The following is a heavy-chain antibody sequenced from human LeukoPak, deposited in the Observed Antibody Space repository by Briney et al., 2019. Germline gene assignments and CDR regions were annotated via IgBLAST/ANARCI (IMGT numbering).Heavy chain of an antibody. CDR1: GFPFSSYS. J-gene: IGHJ6*02. Sequence: PGGSLRLSCAASGFPFSSYSMNWVRQAPGKGLQWVSSISSSSSYIYYADSVKGRFTISRDNAKNSLYLQMNSLRAEDTAVYYCARDRDIVLVVAATLGYYYYGMDVWGQGTTVTVSS. D-gene: IGHD2-15*01. CDR3: ARDRDIVLVVAATLGYYYYGMDV. CDR2: ISSSSSYI. V-gene: IGHV3-21*01.